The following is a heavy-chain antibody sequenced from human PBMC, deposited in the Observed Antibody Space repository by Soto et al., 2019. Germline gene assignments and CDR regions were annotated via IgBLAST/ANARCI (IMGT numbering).Heavy chain of an antibody. CDR2: ISYDGSNK. CDR1: KFTFSSYG. Sequence: QVQLVESGGGVVQPGRSLRLSCAASKFTFSSYGMHWVRQAPGKGLEWVAVISYDGSNKNYADSVKGRFTISRDNSKNTRYLQMNSLRAEDTAVYYCAKILQLGDYAYYYYGMDVWGQGTTVTVSS. CDR3: AKILQLGDYAYYYYGMDV. J-gene: IGHJ6*02. D-gene: IGHD4-17*01. V-gene: IGHV3-30*18.